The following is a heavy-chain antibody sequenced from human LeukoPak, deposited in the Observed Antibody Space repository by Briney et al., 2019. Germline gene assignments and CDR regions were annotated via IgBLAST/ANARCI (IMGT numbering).Heavy chain of an antibody. CDR1: GLTLTNAW. D-gene: IGHD1-26*01. CDR3: KGATTTFDI. V-gene: IGHV3-15*01. CDR2: IKRQSDGGTT. J-gene: IGHJ3*02. Sequence: GGSLRLSCTASGLTLTNAWVSWVRQAPGKGLEWVGRIKRQSDGGTTDYAAPVSGRFTISRDDSKNTVYLQMSVLKTEDTAMYYCKGATTTFDIWGQGTMVTVSS.